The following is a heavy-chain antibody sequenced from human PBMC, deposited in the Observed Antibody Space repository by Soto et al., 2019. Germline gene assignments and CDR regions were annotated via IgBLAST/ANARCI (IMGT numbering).Heavy chain of an antibody. CDR1: GGSISSGVHY. V-gene: IGHV4-30-4*01. J-gene: IGHJ4*02. Sequence: SETLSLTCSVSGGSISSGVHYWSWIRQPPGKGLEWIGYTYSSGSTYYNPSLTSRVRISVDTSKNQFSLKLSSVSAADTAVYYCARETPAYYYDSRGSGAGNFDCWGQGTLVTVSS. D-gene: IGHD3-22*01. CDR2: TYSSGST. CDR3: ARETPAYYYDSRGSGAGNFDC.